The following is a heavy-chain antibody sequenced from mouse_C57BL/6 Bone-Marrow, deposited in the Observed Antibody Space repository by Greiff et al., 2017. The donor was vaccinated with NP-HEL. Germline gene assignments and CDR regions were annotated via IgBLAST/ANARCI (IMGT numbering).Heavy chain of an antibody. J-gene: IGHJ1*03. CDR2: ISNGGGST. D-gene: IGHD5-1*01. CDR3: AGYLEYCDV. Sequence: EVKLVESGGGLVQPGGSLKLSCAASGFTFSDYYMYWVRQTPEQRLEWVAYISNGGGSTYYPDTVQGRFTISRDKAKNTLYLQMSRLKSEDTAMYYCAGYLEYCDVWGTGTTVTVSS. CDR1: GFTFSDYY. V-gene: IGHV5-12*01.